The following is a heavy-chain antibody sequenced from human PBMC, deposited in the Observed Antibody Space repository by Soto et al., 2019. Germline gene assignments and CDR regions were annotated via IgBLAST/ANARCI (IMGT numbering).Heavy chain of an antibody. D-gene: IGHD6-13*01. CDR2: ISSSSSYI. J-gene: IGHJ5*02. CDR1: GFTFSSYS. V-gene: IGHV3-21*01. Sequence: GGSLRLSCAASGFTFSSYSMNWVRQAPGKGLEWVSSISSSSSYIYYADSVKGRFTISRGNAKNSLYLQMNSLRAEDTAVYYCARVRIAAVGDWFDPWGQGTLVTVSS. CDR3: ARVRIAAVGDWFDP.